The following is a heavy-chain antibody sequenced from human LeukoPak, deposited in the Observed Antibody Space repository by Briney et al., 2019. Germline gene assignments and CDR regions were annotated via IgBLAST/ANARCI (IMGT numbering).Heavy chain of an antibody. J-gene: IGHJ4*02. V-gene: IGHV4-39*07. CDR1: GGSISSSSYY. Sequence: SETLSLTCTVSGGSISSSSYYWGWIRQPPGKGLEWIGSIYYSGGTYYNPSLKSRVTISVDTSKNQFSLKLSSVTAADTAVYYCARYDSSGYYQKQFDYWGQGALVTVSS. CDR2: IYYSGGT. D-gene: IGHD3-22*01. CDR3: ARYDSSGYYQKQFDY.